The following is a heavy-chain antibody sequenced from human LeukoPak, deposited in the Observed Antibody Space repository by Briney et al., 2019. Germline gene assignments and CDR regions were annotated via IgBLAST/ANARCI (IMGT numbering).Heavy chain of an antibody. Sequence: GASVKVSCKASGYTFSGYYMHWVRQAPGQGLEWMGRINANSGGTHYARKFQGRVTMTRDTSITTVYMELSRLRSDDTAVYYCARVSNYDSSGYCNFDYWGQGTLVTVSS. CDR1: GYTFSGYY. V-gene: IGHV1-2*06. CDR3: ARVSNYDSSGYCNFDY. J-gene: IGHJ4*02. CDR2: INANSGGT. D-gene: IGHD3-22*01.